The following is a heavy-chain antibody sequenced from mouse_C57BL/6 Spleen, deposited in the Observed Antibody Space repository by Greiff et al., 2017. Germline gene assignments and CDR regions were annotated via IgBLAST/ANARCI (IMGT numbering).Heavy chain of an antibody. CDR1: GYAFSSSW. J-gene: IGHJ2*01. CDR2: IYPGDGDT. V-gene: IGHV1-82*01. Sequence: QVQLQQSGPELVKPGASVKISCKASGYAFSSSWMNWVKQRPGKGLEWIGRIYPGDGDTNYNGKFKGKATLTADKSSSTAYMQLSSLTSEDSAVYFSARSESINGGYFDYWGQGTTLTVSS. CDR3: ARSESINGGYFDY.